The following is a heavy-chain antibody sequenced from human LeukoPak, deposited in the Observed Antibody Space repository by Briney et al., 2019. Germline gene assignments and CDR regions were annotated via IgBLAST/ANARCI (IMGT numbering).Heavy chain of an antibody. Sequence: GESLKISCKGSGYSFTSYWIGWVRQMPGKGLEGMGIIYPCDSDTRYSPSFQAQVNIPADKSISTAYLQRSSLKASDTAMYYCARSDVGYCSGGSCKNWFDPWGQGTLVTVSS. CDR3: ARSDVGYCSGGSCKNWFDP. CDR1: GYSFTSYW. J-gene: IGHJ5*02. V-gene: IGHV5-51*01. D-gene: IGHD2-15*01. CDR2: IYPCDSDT.